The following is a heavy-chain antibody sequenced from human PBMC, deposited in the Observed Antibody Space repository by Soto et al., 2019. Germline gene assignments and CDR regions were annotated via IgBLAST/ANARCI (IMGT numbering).Heavy chain of an antibody. D-gene: IGHD3-22*01. CDR1: GFTFSNAW. J-gene: IGHJ4*02. Sequence: GGSLRLSCAASGFTFSNAWMSWVRQAPGKGLEWVGRIKSKTDGGTTDYAAPVKGRFTISRDDSKNTLYLQMNSLKTEDTAVYYCTTQGYDSSGYLLYYFDYWGQGTLVTVSS. V-gene: IGHV3-15*01. CDR2: IKSKTDGGTT. CDR3: TTQGYDSSGYLLYYFDY.